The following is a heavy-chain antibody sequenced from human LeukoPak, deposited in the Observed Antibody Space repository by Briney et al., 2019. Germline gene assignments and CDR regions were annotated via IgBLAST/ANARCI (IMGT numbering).Heavy chain of an antibody. CDR2: IAFDGSNA. Sequence: GGSLRLSCVASGFTFGSYAMHWVRQAPGKGLEWVAVIAFDGSNALYADSVKGRFTISRDISKSTLYLEMNSLKAEDSAIYYCSRGRYGDYSRSGYYYGMDVWGQGTTVTVSS. CDR3: SRGRYGDYSRSGYYYGMDV. D-gene: IGHD4-17*01. CDR1: GFTFGSYA. V-gene: IGHV3-30-3*01. J-gene: IGHJ6*02.